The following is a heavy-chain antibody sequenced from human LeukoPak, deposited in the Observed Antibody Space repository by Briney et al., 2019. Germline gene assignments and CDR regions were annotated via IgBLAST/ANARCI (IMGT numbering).Heavy chain of an antibody. D-gene: IGHD3-22*01. J-gene: IGHJ4*02. CDR1: GFTFSNAW. CDR3: TPTDDYYDSSGYYGLKNYFDY. Sequence: GGTLRLSCAASGFTFSNAWMSWVRQAPGKGLEWVGRIKSKTDGGTTDYAAPVKGRFTISRDDSKNTLYLQMNSLKTEDTAVYYCTPTDDYYDSSGYYGLKNYFDYWGQGTLVTVSS. CDR2: IKSKTDGGTT. V-gene: IGHV3-15*01.